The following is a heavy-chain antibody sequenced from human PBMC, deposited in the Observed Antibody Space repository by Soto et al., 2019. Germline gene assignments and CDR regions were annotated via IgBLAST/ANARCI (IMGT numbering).Heavy chain of an antibody. Sequence: GESLKISCKGSGYSFTNHWIGWVRQMPGKGLEWMGIIYPGDSDTRYSPSFQGQVTISADKSITTAYLQWSSLKASDTAMYYCARHLGYCSTTSCSGSFDYWGHGTLVTVSS. V-gene: IGHV5-51*01. J-gene: IGHJ4*01. CDR3: ARHLGYCSTTSCSGSFDY. CDR1: GYSFTNHW. D-gene: IGHD2-2*01. CDR2: IYPGDSDT.